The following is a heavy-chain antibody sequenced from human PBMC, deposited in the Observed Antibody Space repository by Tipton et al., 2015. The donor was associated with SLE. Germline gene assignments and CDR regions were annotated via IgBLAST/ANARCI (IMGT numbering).Heavy chain of an antibody. CDR2: IYFSGST. Sequence: TLSLTCTVSGGSIFSSYWSWIRQPPGKGLEWIGCIYFSGSTNYNPSLRSRVTMSVDSSKNQFSLKLSSVTAADTAIYYCAREMTTVTPSDYYYYMDVWGKGTTVTVSS. D-gene: IGHD4-11*01. CDR3: AREMTTVTPSDYYYYMDV. CDR1: GGSIFSSY. V-gene: IGHV4-59*12. J-gene: IGHJ6*03.